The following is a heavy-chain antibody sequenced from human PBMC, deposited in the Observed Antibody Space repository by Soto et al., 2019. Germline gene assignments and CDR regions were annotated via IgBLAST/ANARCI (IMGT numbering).Heavy chain of an antibody. CDR3: AKEIQDIVVVPAASPASHYYYYGMGV. V-gene: IGHV3-30*18. CDR2: ISYDGSNK. Sequence: GGSLRLSCAASGFTFSSYGMHWVRQAPGKGLEWVAVISYDGSNKYYADSAKGRFTISRDNSKNTLYLQMNSLRAEDTAVYYCAKEIQDIVVVPAASPASHYYYYGMGVWGQGTTVTVSS. CDR1: GFTFSSYG. J-gene: IGHJ6*02. D-gene: IGHD2-2*01.